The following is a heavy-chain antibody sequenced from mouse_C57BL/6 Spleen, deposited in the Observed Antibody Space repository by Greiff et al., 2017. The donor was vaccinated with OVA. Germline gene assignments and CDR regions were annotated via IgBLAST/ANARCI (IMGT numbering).Heavy chain of an antibody. D-gene: IGHD2-1*01. Sequence: LQQSGPELVKPGASVKISCKASGYAFSSSWMNWVKQRPGKGLEWIGRIYPGDGDTNYNGKFKGKATLTADKSSSTAYMQLSSLTSEDSAVYFCAKKGWGNYWYFDVWGTGTTVTVSS. CDR1: GYAFSSSW. J-gene: IGHJ1*03. V-gene: IGHV1-82*01. CDR3: AKKGWGNYWYFDV. CDR2: IYPGDGDT.